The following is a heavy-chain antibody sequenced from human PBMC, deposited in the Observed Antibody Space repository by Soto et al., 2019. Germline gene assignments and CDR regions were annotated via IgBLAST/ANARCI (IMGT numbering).Heavy chain of an antibody. CDR3: ARARYYDSSGYYFSRSEPQEYFQH. V-gene: IGHV1-3*01. J-gene: IGHJ1*01. D-gene: IGHD3-22*01. CDR2: INAGNGNT. CDR1: GYTFTSYA. Sequence: ASVKVSCKASGYTFTSYAMHWVRQAPGQRLEWMGWINAGNGNTKYSQKFQGRVTITRDTSASTAYMELSSLRSEDTAVYYCARARYYDSSGYYFSRSEPQEYFQHWGQGTLVTVSS.